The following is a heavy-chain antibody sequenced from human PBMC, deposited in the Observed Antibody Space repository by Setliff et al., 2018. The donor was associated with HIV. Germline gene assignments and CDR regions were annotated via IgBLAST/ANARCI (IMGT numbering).Heavy chain of an antibody. D-gene: IGHD3-22*01. CDR2: ISGSGDST. V-gene: IGHV3-23*01. J-gene: IGHJ4*02. CDR3: AKIQNPQGYYYDSSGYYPHPGSPDY. Sequence: GGSLRLSCAASGFTFSSYAMSWVRQAPGKGLEWVSTISGSGDSTYYADSVKGRFTISRDNGKNSLFLQMNSLRAEDTAVYYCAKIQNPQGYYYDSSGYYPHPGSPDYWGQGTLVTVSS. CDR1: GFTFSSYA.